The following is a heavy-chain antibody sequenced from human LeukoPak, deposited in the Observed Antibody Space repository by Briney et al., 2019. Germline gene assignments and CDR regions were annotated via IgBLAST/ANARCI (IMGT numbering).Heavy chain of an antibody. J-gene: IGHJ4*02. D-gene: IGHD6-6*01. CDR2: INQGGSEK. CDR1: GFTFRTYW. CDR3: ARLIGDRTIYDY. Sequence: GGSLRLSCAASGFTFRTYWMSWVRQAPGKGREWVASINQGGSEKYYVESVKGRFTISRDNTMNSFFLQMNSLRAEDTAVYYCARLIGDRTIYDYWGQGTLVTVSS. V-gene: IGHV3-7*01.